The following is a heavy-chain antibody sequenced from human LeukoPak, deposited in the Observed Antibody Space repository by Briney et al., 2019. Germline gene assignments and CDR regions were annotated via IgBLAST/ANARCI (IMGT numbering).Heavy chain of an antibody. CDR2: IGTAGDT. V-gene: IGHV3-13*01. CDR1: GFTFSSYD. J-gene: IGHJ6*02. Sequence: GGSLRLSCAASGFTFSSYDMHWVRQATGKGLEWVSAIGTAGDTYYPGSVKGRFTISRENAKNSLYLQMNSLRAGDTAVYYCARGHVNYDILTGYSGYYYYGMDVWGQGTTVTVSS. CDR3: ARGHVNYDILTGYSGYYYYGMDV. D-gene: IGHD3-9*01.